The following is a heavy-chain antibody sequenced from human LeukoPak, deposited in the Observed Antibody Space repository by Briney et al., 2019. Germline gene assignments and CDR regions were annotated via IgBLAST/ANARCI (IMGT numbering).Heavy chain of an antibody. D-gene: IGHD1/OR15-1a*01. J-gene: IGHJ5*02. CDR2: INGDGSST. CDR1: GFTLSYYW. V-gene: IGHV3-74*01. Sequence: PGGSLRLSCAASGFTLSYYWMHWVRQGPGKGLVWVSTINGDGSSTNYADSVKGRLTISRDNAKNTLYLEMNSLRVEDTAVYYCARDPRNKGFDPWGQGTLVTVSS. CDR3: ARDPRNKGFDP.